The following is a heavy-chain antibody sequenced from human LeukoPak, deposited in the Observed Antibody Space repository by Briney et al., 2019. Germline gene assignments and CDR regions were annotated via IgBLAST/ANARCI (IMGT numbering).Heavy chain of an antibody. CDR1: GFTFSSYW. Sequence: PGGSLRLSCAASGFTFSSYWMSWVRQAPGKGLEWVANIKQDGSEKYYVDSVKGRFTISRDSSRNTLYLQMTSLRAEDTAVYYCAKDRAGSHPYDTSGLTPSDHWGQGTLVTVSS. CDR2: IKQDGSEK. D-gene: IGHD3-22*01. V-gene: IGHV3-7*01. CDR3: AKDRAGSHPYDTSGLTPSDH. J-gene: IGHJ5*02.